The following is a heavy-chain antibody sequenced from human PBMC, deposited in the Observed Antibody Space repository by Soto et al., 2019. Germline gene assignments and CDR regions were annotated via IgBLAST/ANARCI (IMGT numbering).Heavy chain of an antibody. CDR3: ARAQPESSSWYYYYYYGMDA. Sequence: ASVKVSCKASGYTFTSYDINWVRQATGQGLEWMGWMNPNSGNTGYAQKFQGRVTMTRNTSISTAYMELSSLRSEDTAVYYCARAQPESSSWYYYYYYGMDAWGQGTTVTVSS. J-gene: IGHJ6*02. CDR2: MNPNSGNT. D-gene: IGHD6-13*01. CDR1: GYTFTSYD. V-gene: IGHV1-8*01.